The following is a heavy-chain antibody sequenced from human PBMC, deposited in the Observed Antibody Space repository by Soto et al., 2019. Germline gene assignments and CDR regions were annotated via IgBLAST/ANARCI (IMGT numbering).Heavy chain of an antibody. D-gene: IGHD6-13*01. V-gene: IGHV4-59*08. CDR1: GGSISSYY. Sequence: QVQLQESGPGLVKPSETLSLTCTVSGGSISSYYWSWIRQPPGKGLEWIGYIYYSGSTNYNPSLKSRVTISVDTSKNQFSLKLSSVTAADMAVYYCASSYSSSWYGGTWFDPWGQGTLVTVSS. J-gene: IGHJ5*02. CDR3: ASSYSSSWYGGTWFDP. CDR2: IYYSGST.